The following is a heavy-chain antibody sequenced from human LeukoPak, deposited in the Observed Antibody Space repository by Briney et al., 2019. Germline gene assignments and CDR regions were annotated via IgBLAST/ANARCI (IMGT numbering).Heavy chain of an antibody. Sequence: GGSLRLSCAASGFTFSSYGLHWVRQAPGKGLEWVALISDDGINYFYADSVKGRFTISRDNSKNRLYLQMNGLRAEDTAVYYCARDKGCSSSSCYDRAGYYYYGLDVWGQGTTVIVSS. CDR1: GFTFSSYG. V-gene: IGHV3-30-3*01. CDR2: ISDDGINY. J-gene: IGHJ6*02. CDR3: ARDKGCSSSSCYDRAGYYYYGLDV. D-gene: IGHD2-2*01.